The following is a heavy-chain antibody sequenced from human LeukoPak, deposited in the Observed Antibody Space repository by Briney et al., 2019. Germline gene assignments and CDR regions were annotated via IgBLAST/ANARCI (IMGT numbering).Heavy chain of an antibody. J-gene: IGHJ4*02. D-gene: IGHD7-27*01. CDR1: GFTFSSYA. Sequence: GGSLRLSCAASGFTFSSYAMSWVRQAPGKRLGWVSIIGNNGGGIHYADSVKGRFTISRDNSKNALYLQVNSLRVEDTAVYYCAIDPNWGTHSWGQGVLVTVSS. V-gene: IGHV3-23*01. CDR2: IGNNGGGI. CDR3: AIDPNWGTHS.